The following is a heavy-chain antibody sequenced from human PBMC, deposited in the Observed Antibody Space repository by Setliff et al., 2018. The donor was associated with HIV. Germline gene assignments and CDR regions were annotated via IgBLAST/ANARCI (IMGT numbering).Heavy chain of an antibody. V-gene: IGHV3-66*02. CDR1: GFIVSNNY. CDR3: ARSSNLPYGSGNPLFDY. D-gene: IGHD3-10*01. CDR2: IYSGGST. J-gene: IGHJ4*02. Sequence: GGSLRLSCAASGFIVSNNYMSWVRQAPGKGLEWVSVIYSGGSTYYADSVKGRFTISRDNSKNTLYLQMNSLRAEDTAVYYCARSSNLPYGSGNPLFDYWGQGTLVTVS.